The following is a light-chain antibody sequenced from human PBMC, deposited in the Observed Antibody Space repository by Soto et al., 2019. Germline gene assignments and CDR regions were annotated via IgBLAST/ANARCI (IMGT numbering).Light chain of an antibody. V-gene: IGKV3-20*01. Sequence: EVGLTQSPDTLSLPPGERSTLSCRASQSISSYLAWYQQKPGQAPRLLIYDASSRATGIPDRFSGSGSGTDFTLTISRLEPEDFAVYYCQHYGSSPETFGQGTKVDIK. CDR2: DAS. J-gene: IGKJ1*01. CDR1: QSISSY. CDR3: QHYGSSPET.